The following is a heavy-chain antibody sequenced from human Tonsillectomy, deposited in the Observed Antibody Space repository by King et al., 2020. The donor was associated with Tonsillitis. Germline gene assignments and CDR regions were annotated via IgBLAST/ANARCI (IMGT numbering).Heavy chain of an antibody. J-gene: IGHJ4*02. CDR1: GYTFTSYD. CDR3: ARKIDSSGYYPEVYFDY. V-gene: IGHV1-8*01. Sequence: VQLVESGAEVKKPGASVKVSCKASGYTFTSYDINWVRQATGQGLEWMGWMNPNSGNTGDAQKFQGRVTMTRNTSISTAYMELSSLRSEDTAVYYCARKIDSSGYYPEVYFDYWGQGTLVTVSS. D-gene: IGHD3-22*01. CDR2: MNPNSGNT.